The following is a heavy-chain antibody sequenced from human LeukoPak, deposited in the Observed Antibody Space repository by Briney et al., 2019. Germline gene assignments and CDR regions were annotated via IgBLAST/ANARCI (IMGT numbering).Heavy chain of an antibody. Sequence: GASVKVSCKASGYTFTSYGISWVRQAPGQGLEWMGWISAYNGNTNYAQKLQGRVTMTTDTSTSTAYMELRSLRSDDTAVYYCARSPDYYDSSGYYYEDFQHWGRGTLVTVSS. CDR2: ISAYNGNT. D-gene: IGHD3-22*01. CDR1: GYTFTSYG. CDR3: ARSPDYYDSSGYYYEDFQH. V-gene: IGHV1-18*01. J-gene: IGHJ1*01.